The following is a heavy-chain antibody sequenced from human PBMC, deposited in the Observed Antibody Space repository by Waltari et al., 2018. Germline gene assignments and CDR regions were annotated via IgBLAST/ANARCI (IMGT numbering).Heavy chain of an antibody. CDR1: GGSFSGYY. J-gene: IGHJ6*02. Sequence: QVQLQQWGAGLLKPSETLSLTCAVYGGSFSGYYWSWIRQPPGKGLEWIGEINHSGSTNYNPSLKSRGTISVDTSKNQFSLKLSSVTAADTAVYYCARGFGDYYYGMDVWGQGTTVTVSS. CDR2: INHSGST. V-gene: IGHV4-34*01. CDR3: ARGFGDYYYGMDV. D-gene: IGHD3-10*01.